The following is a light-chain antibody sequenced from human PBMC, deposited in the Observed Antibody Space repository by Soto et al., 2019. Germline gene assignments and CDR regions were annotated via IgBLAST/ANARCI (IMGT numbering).Light chain of an antibody. V-gene: IGLV2-8*01. CDR3: SSYAGSNNVV. J-gene: IGLJ2*01. CDR2: EVS. Sequence: QSALTQPPSASGSPGQSVTISCTGTSSDVGGYKYVSWYQQHPGKVPKLMIYEVSKRPSGVPDRFSGSKSGNMASLTVSGLQAEDEADYYCSSYAGSNNVVFGGGTKVTVL. CDR1: SSDVGGYKY.